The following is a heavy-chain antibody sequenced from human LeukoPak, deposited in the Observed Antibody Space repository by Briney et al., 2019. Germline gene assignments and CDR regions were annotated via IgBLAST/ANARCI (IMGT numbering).Heavy chain of an antibody. V-gene: IGHV3-21*01. CDR3: ARDPSERYGSGSCFDY. CDR2: ISSSSSYI. D-gene: IGHD3-10*01. J-gene: IGHJ4*02. CDR1: GFTFSSYS. Sequence: GSLRLSCAASGFTFSSYSMNWVRQAPGKGLEWVSSISSSSSYIYYADSVKGRFTISRDNAKNSLYLQMNSLRAEDTAVYYCARDPSERYGSGSCFDYWGQGTLVTVSS.